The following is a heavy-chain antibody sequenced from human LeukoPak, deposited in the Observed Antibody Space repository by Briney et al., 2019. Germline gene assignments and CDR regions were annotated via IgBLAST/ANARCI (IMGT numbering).Heavy chain of an antibody. CDR1: GFTFSSYG. CDR2: MWYDGSNK. CDR3: ARDRPEKAGAGRWFDP. Sequence: GGSLRLSCAASGFTFSSYGMHWVRQAPGKGLEWVAGMWYDGSNKYYADSVKGRFTIPSDNSKNTLNLQMNSLRAGETPVYYCARDRPEKAGAGRWFDPGGQGTLVTVSS. J-gene: IGHJ5*02. V-gene: IGHV3-33*01. D-gene: IGHD6-13*01.